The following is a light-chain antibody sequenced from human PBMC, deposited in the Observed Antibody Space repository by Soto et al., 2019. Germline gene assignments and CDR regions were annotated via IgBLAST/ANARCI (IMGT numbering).Light chain of an antibody. CDR2: GAS. V-gene: IGKV3-15*01. CDR1: QNVDRA. CDR3: QQLNRYPQT. J-gene: IGKJ2*01. Sequence: EIVMTQSPATLSVSPGETATLSCRASQNVDRAVAWYQHKPGQAPRLLIVGASFRATGVPGRFSGGGSGTDFTLTISSLQSEDFATYYCQQLNRYPQTFGQGTKLEIK.